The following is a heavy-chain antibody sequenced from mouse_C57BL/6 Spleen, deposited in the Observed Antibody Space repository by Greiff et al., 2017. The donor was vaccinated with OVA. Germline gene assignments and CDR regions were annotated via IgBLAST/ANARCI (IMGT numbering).Heavy chain of an antibody. V-gene: IGHV14-2*01. D-gene: IGHD1-1*01. CDR3: ARSDYGSSYDYAMDY. J-gene: IGHJ4*01. CDR1: GFNIKDYY. Sequence: EVKLQESGAELVKPGASVKLSCTASGFNIKDYYMHWVKQRTEQGLEWIGRIDPEDGETKYAPKFQGKATITADTSSNTAYLQLSSLTSEDTAVYYCARSDYGSSYDYAMDYWGQGTSVTVSS. CDR2: IDPEDGET.